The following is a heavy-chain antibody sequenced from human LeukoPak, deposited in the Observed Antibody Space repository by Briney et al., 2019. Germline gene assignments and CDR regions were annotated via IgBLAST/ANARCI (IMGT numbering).Heavy chain of an antibody. CDR2: IYYSGST. CDR3: ARETTRGFLEWSYYYYGMDV. Sequence: SETLSLTCTVSGGSISSYYWSWIRQPPGKGLEWIGYIYYSGSTNYNPSLKSRVTISVDTSKNQFSLKLSSVTAADTAVYYCARETTRGFLEWSYYYYGMDVWGQGTTVTVSS. D-gene: IGHD3-3*01. V-gene: IGHV4-59*12. J-gene: IGHJ6*02. CDR1: GGSISSYY.